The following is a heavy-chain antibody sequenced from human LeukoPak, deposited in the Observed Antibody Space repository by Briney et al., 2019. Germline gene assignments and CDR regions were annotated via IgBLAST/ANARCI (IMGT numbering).Heavy chain of an antibody. CDR3: ARGTIQPEDNWFDP. D-gene: IGHD5-18*01. Sequence: GASVKFSCKASGYTFTGYYMHWVRQAPGQGLEWMGWFNPNSGATNYAQKFQGRVTMTRDTSNRPAYMELSRLRSDDTAVYYCARGTIQPEDNWFDPWGQGTLVTVSS. CDR1: GYTFTGYY. CDR2: FNPNSGAT. J-gene: IGHJ5*02. V-gene: IGHV1-2*02.